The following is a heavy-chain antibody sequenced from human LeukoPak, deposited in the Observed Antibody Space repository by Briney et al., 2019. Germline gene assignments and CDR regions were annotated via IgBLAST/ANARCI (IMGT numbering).Heavy chain of an antibody. V-gene: IGHV3-66*01. Sequence: GGSLRLSCAASGFTFSSYSMNWVRQAPGKGLEWVSVIYSGGSTYYADSVKGRFTISRDTSKNTLYLQMNSLRAEDTAVYYCARAWSGTQYYFDYWGQGTLVTVSS. CDR3: ARAWSGTQYYFDY. D-gene: IGHD3-3*01. CDR1: GFTFSSYS. CDR2: IYSGGST. J-gene: IGHJ4*02.